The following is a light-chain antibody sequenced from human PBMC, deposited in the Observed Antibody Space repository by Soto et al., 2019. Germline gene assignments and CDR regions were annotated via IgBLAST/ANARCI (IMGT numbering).Light chain of an antibody. Sequence: AIQMTQSPSSLSASLGDRVTLTCRASQAVRNDLVWHQQKPGAPPKLLIYAASYLQSGVPSRFSGSGSGTDFTLTISSLQPEDFSTYYCLQDYNYPLTFGGGTKVEIK. V-gene: IGKV1-6*01. CDR1: QAVRND. CDR3: LQDYNYPLT. CDR2: AAS. J-gene: IGKJ4*01.